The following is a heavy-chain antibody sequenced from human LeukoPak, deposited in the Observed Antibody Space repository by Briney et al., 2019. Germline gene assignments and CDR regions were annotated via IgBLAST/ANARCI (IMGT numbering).Heavy chain of an antibody. J-gene: IGHJ3*02. CDR1: GYTFTSYA. CDR2: IRTSTGSP. Sequence: ASVKVSCEASGYTFTSYAINWVRQAPGQGLEYMGWIRTSTGSPTYAQGFTGRFVFSLDTSVNTAYLQISSLKAEDTAVYYCARDLDSAAFDIWGQGTMVTVSS. D-gene: IGHD2-15*01. V-gene: IGHV7-4-1*02. CDR3: ARDLDSAAFDI.